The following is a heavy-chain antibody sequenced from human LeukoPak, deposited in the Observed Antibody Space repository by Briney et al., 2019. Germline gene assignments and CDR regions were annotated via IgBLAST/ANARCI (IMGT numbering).Heavy chain of an antibody. CDR3: VRYTGGGESYPDY. Sequence: GGSLRLSCAASGFTFSTYWMTWVRQAPGRGLEWVANIKQDGSERYYVDSVKGRFTTSRDNAKNSLYLQMNSLRAEDTAIYYCVRYTGGGESYPDYWGQGTLVTVSS. CDR1: GFTFSTYW. CDR2: IKQDGSER. J-gene: IGHJ4*02. D-gene: IGHD1-26*01. V-gene: IGHV3-7*01.